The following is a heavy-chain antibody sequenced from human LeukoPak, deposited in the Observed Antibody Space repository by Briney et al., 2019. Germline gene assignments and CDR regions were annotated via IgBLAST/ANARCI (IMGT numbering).Heavy chain of an antibody. CDR2: IKQDGSEK. J-gene: IGHJ3*02. CDR3: ARRAPRAAGTRGAFDI. Sequence: GGSLRLSCAASGFTFSSYWMSWVRQAPGKGLEWVANIKQDGSEKHYVDSVKGRFTISRDNAKNSLYLQMNGLRAEDTAVYYCARRAPRAAGTRGAFDIWGQGTMVTVSS. V-gene: IGHV3-7*02. D-gene: IGHD6-13*01. CDR1: GFTFSSYW.